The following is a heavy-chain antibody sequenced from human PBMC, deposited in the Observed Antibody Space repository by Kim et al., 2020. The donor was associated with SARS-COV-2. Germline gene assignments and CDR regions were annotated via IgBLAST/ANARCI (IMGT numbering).Heavy chain of an antibody. CDR2: IYSGGST. Sequence: GGSLRLSCAASGFTVSSNYMSWVRQAPGKGLEWVSVIYSGGSTYYADSVKGRFTISRDNSKNTLYLQMNSLRAEDTAVYYCARDRVAVAEGYYYYYGMDVWGQGTTVTVSS. J-gene: IGHJ6*02. CDR1: GFTVSSNY. D-gene: IGHD6-19*01. V-gene: IGHV3-53*01. CDR3: ARDRVAVAEGYYYYYGMDV.